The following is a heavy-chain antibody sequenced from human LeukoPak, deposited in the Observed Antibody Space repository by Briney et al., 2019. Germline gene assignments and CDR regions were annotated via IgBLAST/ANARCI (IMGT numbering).Heavy chain of an antibody. CDR2: ISYDGSNR. D-gene: IGHD3-22*01. J-gene: IGHJ4*02. Sequence: GGYLRLSCAASGFTLSSYGMHWVRQDPGKGLEWVAVISYDGSNRYYADSVKGRFTISRDNSKNTLYLQMNSLRAEDTAVYYCAKDRYYYDSSGYSLYFDYWGQGTLVTVSS. CDR3: AKDRYYYDSSGYSLYFDY. V-gene: IGHV3-30*18. CDR1: GFTLSSYG.